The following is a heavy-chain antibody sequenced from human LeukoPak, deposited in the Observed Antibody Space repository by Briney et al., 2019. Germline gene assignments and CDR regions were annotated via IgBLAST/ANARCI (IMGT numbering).Heavy chain of an antibody. Sequence: AGGSLRLSCAASGFTFSDYYMSWIRQAPGKGLEWVSYISSGGSMTDYADSVKGRFTISRDNAKNSLYLQMNSLRAEDTAVYYCAREGYGVPFDFWGQGTPVTVSS. J-gene: IGHJ4*02. CDR2: ISSGGSMT. CDR3: AREGYGVPFDF. V-gene: IGHV3-11*01. CDR1: GFTFSDYY. D-gene: IGHD2-8*01.